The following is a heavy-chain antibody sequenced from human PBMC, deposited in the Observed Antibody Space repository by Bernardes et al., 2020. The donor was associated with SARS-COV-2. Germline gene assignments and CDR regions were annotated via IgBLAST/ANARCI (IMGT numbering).Heavy chain of an antibody. Sequence: SETLSLTCTVSGGSISSGSYYWSWIRQPAGKGLEWIGRIYTSGSTNYNPSLKSRVTISVDTSKNQFSLKLRFVTAADTAVYYCARATKYYDILTGYYSSDAFDIWGQGTMVTVSS. CDR2: IYTSGST. V-gene: IGHV4-61*02. CDR1: GGSISSGSYY. J-gene: IGHJ3*02. CDR3: ARATKYYDILTGYYSSDAFDI. D-gene: IGHD3-9*01.